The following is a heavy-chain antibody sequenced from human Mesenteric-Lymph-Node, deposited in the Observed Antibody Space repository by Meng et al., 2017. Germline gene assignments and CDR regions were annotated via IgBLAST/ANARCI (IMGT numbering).Heavy chain of an antibody. Sequence: GESLKISCAASGFTFSSYSMNWVRQAPGKGLEWVSSISSSSSYIYYADSVKGRFTISRDNAKNSLYLQMNSLRAEDTAVYYCARDCSGGSCYSTYYYYGMDVWGQGTTVTVSS. V-gene: IGHV3-21*01. CDR3: ARDCSGGSCYSTYYYYGMDV. CDR1: GFTFSSYS. CDR2: ISSSSSYI. J-gene: IGHJ6*02. D-gene: IGHD2-15*01.